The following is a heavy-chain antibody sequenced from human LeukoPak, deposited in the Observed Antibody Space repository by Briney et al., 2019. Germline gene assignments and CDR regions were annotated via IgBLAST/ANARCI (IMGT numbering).Heavy chain of an antibody. J-gene: IGHJ4*02. Sequence: GGSLRLSCAASGFTFSSYSMNWVRQAPGKGLQWVSSISSSGAKTYYADSVKGRVTISRDNAKNSYYLEMNSLVAEDTAVYYCARDPIAVVGGGSFDYGGQGILVTVSS. D-gene: IGHD6-19*01. V-gene: IGHV3-21*01. CDR2: ISSSGAKT. CDR3: ARDPIAVVGGGSFDY. CDR1: GFTFSSYS.